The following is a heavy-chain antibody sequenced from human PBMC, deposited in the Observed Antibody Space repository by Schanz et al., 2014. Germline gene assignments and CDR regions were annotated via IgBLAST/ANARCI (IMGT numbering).Heavy chain of an antibody. Sequence: EVQLVASGGGLVQPGGSLRLSCAASGFAVDNYYMSCVRQAPGKGLEWVSAISGGGGTTYYADSVKGRFTISRDNSKNTLYLQMNSLRAEDTAVYYCAKGRFGELSAFDIWGQGTMVTVSS. J-gene: IGHJ3*02. CDR3: AKGRFGELSAFDI. D-gene: IGHD3-10*01. CDR1: GFAVDNYY. CDR2: ISGGGGTT. V-gene: IGHV3-23*04.